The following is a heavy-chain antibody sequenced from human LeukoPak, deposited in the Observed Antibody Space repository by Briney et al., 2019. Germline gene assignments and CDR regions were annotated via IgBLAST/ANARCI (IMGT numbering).Heavy chain of an antibody. CDR3: AKDRDYSSYNFDY. CDR2: ISYDGSNK. D-gene: IGHD2-15*01. J-gene: IGHJ4*02. Sequence: WGSLRLSCAASGFTFSSYGMHWVRQAPGKGLEWVAVISYDGSNKYYADSVKGRFTISRDNSKNTLYLQMNSLRAEDTAVYYCAKDRDYSSYNFDYWGQGNLVTVSS. V-gene: IGHV3-30*18. CDR1: GFTFSSYG.